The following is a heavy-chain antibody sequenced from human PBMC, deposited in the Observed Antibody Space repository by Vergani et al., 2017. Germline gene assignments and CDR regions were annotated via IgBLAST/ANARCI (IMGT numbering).Heavy chain of an antibody. Sequence: QVQLQESGPGLVKPSQTLSLTCTVSGGSFNSGSYYWTWIRQPAGKGLEWIGRIYTSGSTEYNPSLKSRVTISIDTSKNQFSLNLSSVTAADTAVYYCARAQYYNWFDPWGQGRMVTVSS. V-gene: IGHV4-61*02. CDR1: GGSFNSGSYY. CDR3: ARAQYYNWFDP. J-gene: IGHJ5*02. CDR2: IYTSGST. D-gene: IGHD3-10*01.